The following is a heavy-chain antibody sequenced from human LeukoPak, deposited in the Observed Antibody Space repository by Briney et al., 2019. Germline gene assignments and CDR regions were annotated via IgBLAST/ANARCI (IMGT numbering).Heavy chain of an antibody. J-gene: IGHJ4*02. CDR1: GXSFTSSW. V-gene: IGHV5-51*01. CDR2: IYPGDSDT. D-gene: IGHD1-1*01. Sequence: PGESLKISFQGSGXSFTSSWIGWVRQMPGKGLEWMGIIYPGDSDTRYRPSFQGQVTISADKSISTAYLQWSSLNTSDTAMYYCARYTDHYYFDYWGQGTLVTVSS. CDR3: ARYTDHYYFDY.